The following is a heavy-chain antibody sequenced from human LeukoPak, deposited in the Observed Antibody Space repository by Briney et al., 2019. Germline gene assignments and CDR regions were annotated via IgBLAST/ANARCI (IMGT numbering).Heavy chain of an antibody. J-gene: IGHJ4*02. V-gene: IGHV4-31*03. CDR1: GGSISSGGYY. D-gene: IGHD6-6*01. CDR3: ARLEGYVAAPDY. CDR2: IYYSGST. Sequence: SETLSLTCTVSGGSISSGGYYWSWIRQHPGRGLEWIGYIYYSGSTYYNPSLKSRVTISVDTSKNQFSLKLSSVTAADTAVYYCARLEGYVAAPDYWGQGTLVTVSS.